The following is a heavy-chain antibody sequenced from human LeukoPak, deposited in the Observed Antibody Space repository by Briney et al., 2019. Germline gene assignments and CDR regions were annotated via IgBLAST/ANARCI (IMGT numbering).Heavy chain of an antibody. Sequence: GGSLRLSCAASGFTFSGSAMHWVRQASGKGLEWVGRIRSKANSYATAYAASVKGRFTISRDDSKNTAYLQMNSLKTEGTAVYYCTRDWDLSTKQYKYYFDYWGQGTLVTVSS. D-gene: IGHD1-1*01. CDR2: IRSKANSYAT. CDR1: GFTFSGSA. CDR3: TRDWDLSTKQYKYYFDY. J-gene: IGHJ4*02. V-gene: IGHV3-73*01.